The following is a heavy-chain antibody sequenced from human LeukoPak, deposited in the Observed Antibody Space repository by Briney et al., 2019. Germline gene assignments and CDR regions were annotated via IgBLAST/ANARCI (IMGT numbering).Heavy chain of an antibody. Sequence: GGSLRLSCAVSGFTVSNIYMSWVRQAPGKGLGWVSYIDGAGNSYYADSVKGRFTISRDSSWNTLYLQMSSLRVEDTAVYYCAGDTHTNNRYDHWGQGTLVTVSS. CDR1: GFTVSNIY. CDR2: IDGAGNS. V-gene: IGHV3-53*01. CDR3: AGDTHTNNRYDH. D-gene: IGHD1-26*01. J-gene: IGHJ5*02.